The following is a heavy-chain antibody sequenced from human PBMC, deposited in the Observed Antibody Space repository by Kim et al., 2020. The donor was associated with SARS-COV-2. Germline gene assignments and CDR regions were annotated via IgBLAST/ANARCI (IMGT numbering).Heavy chain of an antibody. CDR1: GFTFSSYG. D-gene: IGHD3-9*01. CDR3: AKSILTGYYLAYYYYGMDV. V-gene: IGHV3-30*18. J-gene: IGHJ6*02. CDR2: ISYDGSNK. Sequence: GGSLRLSCAASGFTFSSYGMHWVRQAPGKGLEWVAVISYDGSNKYYADSVKGRFTISRDNSKNTLYLQMNSLRAEDTAVYYCAKSILTGYYLAYYYYGMDVWGQGTTVTVSS.